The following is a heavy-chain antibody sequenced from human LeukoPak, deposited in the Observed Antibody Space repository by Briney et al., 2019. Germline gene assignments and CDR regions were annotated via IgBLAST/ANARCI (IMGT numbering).Heavy chain of an antibody. CDR3: AREGSSSNYGMDV. CDR1: GYTFTGYY. D-gene: IGHD6-6*01. J-gene: IGHJ6*02. Sequence: ASVKVSCKASGYTFTGYYVHWVRQAPGQGLEWMGRINPNSGGTNYAQKFQGRVTMTRDTSISTAYMELSRLRSDDTAVYYCAREGSSSNYGMDVWGQGTTVTVSS. V-gene: IGHV1-2*06. CDR2: INPNSGGT.